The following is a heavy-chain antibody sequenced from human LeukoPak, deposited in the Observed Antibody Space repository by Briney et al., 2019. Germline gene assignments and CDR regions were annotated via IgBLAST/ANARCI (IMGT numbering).Heavy chain of an antibody. CDR2: INSDETRT. CDR1: GFTFSSYW. J-gene: IGHJ6*02. V-gene: IGHV3-74*01. Sequence: GGSLRLSCAASGFTFSSYWMHWVRQAPGKGLVWVSRINSDETRTNFADPVKGRFTISRDNAKNTLYLQMNSLRAEDTAVYYCARSTDSWTNYYGMDVWSQGTTVTVSS. CDR3: ARSTDSWTNYYGMDV. D-gene: IGHD3/OR15-3a*01.